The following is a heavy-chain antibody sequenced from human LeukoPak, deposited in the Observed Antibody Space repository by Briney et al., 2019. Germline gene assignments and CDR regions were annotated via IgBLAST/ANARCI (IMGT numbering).Heavy chain of an antibody. J-gene: IGHJ5*02. CDR3: AKGGYTTWFDP. CDR1: GFTFREYS. Sequence: GGSLRLYCAASGFTFREYSMSWVRQAPGKGLEWVSNIRSNGGDTYYTDSVKGRFTISRDNSKTTLYLEMNSLRAENTAVYYCAKGGYTTWFDPWGQGTLVTVSS. V-gene: IGHV3-23*01. CDR2: IRSNGGDT. D-gene: IGHD2-15*01.